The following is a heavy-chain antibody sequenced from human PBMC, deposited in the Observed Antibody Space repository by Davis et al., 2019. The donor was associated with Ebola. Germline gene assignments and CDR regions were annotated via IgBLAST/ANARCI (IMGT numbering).Heavy chain of an antibody. V-gene: IGHV3-23*01. CDR2: ISSGGGAP. CDR3: AKLPTPYGSGSYYGYYFDY. D-gene: IGHD3-10*01. J-gene: IGHJ4*02. CDR1: GFTFSTYA. Sequence: GESLKISCAASGFTFSTYAMGWVRQAPGKGLEWVSDISSGGGAPYYADSVKGRFTTSRDNSKNTLYLQMNSLRAEDTAVYYCAKLPTPYGSGSYYGYYFDYWGQGTLVTVSS.